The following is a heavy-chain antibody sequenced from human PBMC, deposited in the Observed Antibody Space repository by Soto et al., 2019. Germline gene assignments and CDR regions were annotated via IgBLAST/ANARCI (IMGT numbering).Heavy chain of an antibody. V-gene: IGHV4-31*02. CDR2: IYDSGSA. CDR3: ARAVIVTTENILEL. CDR1: GGSIGGGGFY. Sequence: QMQLQESGPGLVKPSQTLSLTCTVSGGSIGGGGFYWTWVRLRPGEGLEWIGNIYDSGSAYYNPSLESRISMSRDTSKNQFSLSLTSVTVADTALYYCARAVIVTTENILELWGPGTMVAASS. D-gene: IGHD2-21*01. J-gene: IGHJ3*01.